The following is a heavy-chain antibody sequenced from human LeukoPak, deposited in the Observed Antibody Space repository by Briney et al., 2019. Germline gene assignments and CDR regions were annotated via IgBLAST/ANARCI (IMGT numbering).Heavy chain of an antibody. D-gene: IGHD3-10*01. Sequence: PSETLSLTCTVSGGSISRYYWSWIRQPPGKGLEWIGYIYYSGSTNYNPSLKSRVTISVDTSKNQFSLKLSSVTAADTAVYYCARAHYYGSGNIDYWGQGTLVTVSS. V-gene: IGHV4-59*01. CDR1: GGSISRYY. J-gene: IGHJ4*02. CDR2: IYYSGST. CDR3: ARAHYYGSGNIDY.